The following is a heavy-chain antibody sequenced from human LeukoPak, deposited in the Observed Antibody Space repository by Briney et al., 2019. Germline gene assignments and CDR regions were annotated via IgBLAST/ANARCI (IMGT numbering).Heavy chain of an antibody. CDR2: INHSGST. Sequence: SETLSLTCAVYGGSFSGYYWSWIRQPPWKGLEWIGEINHSGSTNYNPSLKSRVTISVDTSKNQFSLKLSSVTAADTAVYYCARALEDILTGSYYFDYWGQGTLVTVSS. CDR3: ARALEDILTGSYYFDY. J-gene: IGHJ4*02. V-gene: IGHV4-34*01. CDR1: GGSFSGYY. D-gene: IGHD3-9*01.